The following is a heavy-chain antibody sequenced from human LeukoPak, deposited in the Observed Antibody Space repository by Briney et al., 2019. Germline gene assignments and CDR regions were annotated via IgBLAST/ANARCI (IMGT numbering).Heavy chain of an antibody. CDR2: IKQDGSEK. Sequence: GGSLRLXCAASGFTFSTYWMRWVRQAPGKGLEWVANIKQDGSEKYYLDSVKGRFTISRDNAKNSLYLQMNSLRAEDTAVYFCTREAAAGIDYWGQGALVTVSS. V-gene: IGHV3-7*01. D-gene: IGHD6-13*01. CDR1: GFTFSTYW. CDR3: TREAAAGIDY. J-gene: IGHJ4*02.